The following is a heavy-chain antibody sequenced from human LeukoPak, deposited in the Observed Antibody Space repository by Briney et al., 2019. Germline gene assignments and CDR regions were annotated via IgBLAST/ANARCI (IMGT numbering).Heavy chain of an antibody. Sequence: PSETLSLTCTVSGGSISSGGYYWSWIRQHPGKGLEWIGYIYYSGSTNNNPSLKSRVTMSVDTSRKQFSLKLSSVTAADTAVYYCAREGHLGSCSGGSCYSVGAFDIWGQGTMVTVSS. CDR2: IYYSGST. D-gene: IGHD2-15*01. CDR3: AREGHLGSCSGGSCYSVGAFDI. J-gene: IGHJ3*02. CDR1: GGSISSGGYY. V-gene: IGHV4-61*08.